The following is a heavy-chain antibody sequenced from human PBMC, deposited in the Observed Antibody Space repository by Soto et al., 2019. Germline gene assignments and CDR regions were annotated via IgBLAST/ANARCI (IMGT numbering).Heavy chain of an antibody. Sequence: PGGSLRLSCVASGFTLTAYTMNWVRQAPGTGLEWVSSINGRSNYKYYSDSVKGRFTISRDNTQNSLFLQMSRLGPEDTATYYCAKSEVVITTFDAFDIWGQGTMVTVSS. CDR2: INGRSNYK. CDR3: AKSEVVITTFDAFDI. J-gene: IGHJ3*02. CDR1: GFTLTAYT. D-gene: IGHD3-22*01. V-gene: IGHV3-21*01.